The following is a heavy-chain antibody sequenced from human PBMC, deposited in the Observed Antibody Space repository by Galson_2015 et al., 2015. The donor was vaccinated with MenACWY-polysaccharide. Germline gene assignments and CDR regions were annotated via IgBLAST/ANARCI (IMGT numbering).Heavy chain of an antibody. Sequence: SLRLSCAASEFTFSRYWMNWVRQAPGKGLVWVSRVDSDRSSTSYADSVKGRFTNSRDNAKNTLYLQMNSLRAEDTAVYYCAVHCSSTSCYSPLSRLWGQGTMVTVSS. CDR2: VDSDRSST. V-gene: IGHV3-74*01. J-gene: IGHJ3*01. D-gene: IGHD2-2*01. CDR3: AVHCSSTSCYSPLSRL. CDR1: EFTFSRYW.